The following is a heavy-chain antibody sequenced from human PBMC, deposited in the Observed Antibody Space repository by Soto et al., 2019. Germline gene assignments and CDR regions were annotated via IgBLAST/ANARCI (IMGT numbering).Heavy chain of an antibody. D-gene: IGHD4-17*01. J-gene: IGHJ6*02. CDR3: TLSYGDSYYYYYGMDV. CDR2: IHPGDSDT. V-gene: IGHV5-51*01. CDR1: GFSFSRYT. Sequence: GESLKISCVGSGFSFSRYTVGWVRQVPGKGLEWMGVIHPGDSDTRYSPSFQGQVTISADKSISTAYLQWSSLKASDTAMYYCTLSYGDSYYYYYGMDVWGQWITVTVSS.